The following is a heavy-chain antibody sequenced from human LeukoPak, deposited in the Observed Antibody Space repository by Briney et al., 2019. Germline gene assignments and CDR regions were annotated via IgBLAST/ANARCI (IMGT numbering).Heavy chain of an antibody. CDR2: IYYSGST. CDR1: GGSISSYY. J-gene: IGHJ5*02. CDR3: ARESAGGNSGRDWFDP. Sequence: KPSETLSLTCTVSGGSISSYYWSWIRQPPGKGLEWIGYIYYSGSTNYNPSLKSRVTISVDTSKNQFSPKLSSVTAADTAVYYCARESAGGNSGRDWFDPWGQGTLVTVSS. V-gene: IGHV4-59*01. D-gene: IGHD4-23*01.